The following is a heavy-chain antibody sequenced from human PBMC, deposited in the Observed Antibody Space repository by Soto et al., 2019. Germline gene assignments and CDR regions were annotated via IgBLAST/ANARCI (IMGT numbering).Heavy chain of an antibody. CDR2: IYSGGST. Sequence: EVQLVESGGGLVQPGGSLRLSCAASGFTVGSNYMNWVRQAPGKGLEWVSVIYSGGSTYYADSVKGRFTISRDNSKNTLYLQMNSLRAEDTAVYYCARSWAVAGSYDYWVQGTLVSVSS. D-gene: IGHD6-19*01. CDR1: GFTVGSNY. CDR3: ARSWAVAGSYDY. V-gene: IGHV3-66*01. J-gene: IGHJ4*02.